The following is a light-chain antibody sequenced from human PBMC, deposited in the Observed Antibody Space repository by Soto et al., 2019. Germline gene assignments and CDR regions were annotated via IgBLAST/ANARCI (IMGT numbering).Light chain of an antibody. CDR1: QGIRQN. CDR2: GAS. CDR3: QQYANVPYT. Sequence: DIQMTQSPSSLSASVGDRVTSTCQASQGIRQNLSWYQQEPGKAPKLLIYGASNLEPGVPSRFSGSGSGTDFTFTMSSLRPEDIATYYCQQYANVPYTFGGGTKLEIK. V-gene: IGKV1-33*01. J-gene: IGKJ2*01.